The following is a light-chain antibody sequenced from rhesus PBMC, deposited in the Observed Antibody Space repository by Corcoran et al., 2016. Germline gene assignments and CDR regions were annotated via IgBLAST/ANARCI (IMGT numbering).Light chain of an antibody. V-gene: IGLV2-32*02. CDR2: EVT. Sequence: QAALTQPRSVSGSPGQSVTISCTGTISDIGTYDYVSWYQQHPGTAPKLMISEVTKRASGVSDRFSGSKSGNTASLTISGLQAEDGSDYYCSSSACNNIYIFGGGTRLTVL. CDR1: ISDIGTYDY. J-gene: IGLJ1*01. CDR3: SSSACNNIYI.